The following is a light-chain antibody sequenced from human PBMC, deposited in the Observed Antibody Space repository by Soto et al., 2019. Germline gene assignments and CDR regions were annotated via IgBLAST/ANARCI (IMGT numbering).Light chain of an antibody. CDR2: DVS. V-gene: IGLV2-14*01. CDR1: SSDVGGYNY. J-gene: IGLJ1*01. CDR3: SSYTGSSTYV. Sequence: QSALTQPASVSGSPGQWITISCTGTSSDVGGYNYVSWYQQHPGNAPKLMIYDVSKRPSGVSNPFSDSKSCNTASLTISGLQAEDEADYYCSSYTGSSTYVFGTGTKLTVL.